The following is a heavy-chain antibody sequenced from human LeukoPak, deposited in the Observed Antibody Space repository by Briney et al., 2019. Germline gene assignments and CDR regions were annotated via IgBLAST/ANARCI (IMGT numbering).Heavy chain of an antibody. V-gene: IGHV3-7*03. CDR2: IKQDGSEK. J-gene: IGHJ6*03. CDR3: ARGGADSGYDWGGSYYYYYMDV. CDR1: GFTFSSYW. D-gene: IGHD5-12*01. Sequence: PGGSLRLSCAASGFTFSSYWMIWARQAPGKGLEWVATIKQDGSEKYYVDSVKGRFTISRDNAKNSLFLQMNSLRAEDTAVYYCARGGADSGYDWGGSYYYYYMDVWGKGTTVTVSS.